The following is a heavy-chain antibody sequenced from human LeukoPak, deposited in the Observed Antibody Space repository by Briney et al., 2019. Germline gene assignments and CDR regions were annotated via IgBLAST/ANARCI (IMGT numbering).Heavy chain of an antibody. CDR1: GYTFTSYD. D-gene: IGHD3-22*01. J-gene: IGHJ5*02. Sequence: ASVKVSCKASGYTFTSYDINWVRQATGQGLEWMGWMNPNSGNTGYAQKFQGRVTMTRNTSISTAYMELSSLRSEDTAVYYCARGGDSSGYYYAGYPGGQGTLVTVSS. V-gene: IGHV1-8*01. CDR2: MNPNSGNT. CDR3: ARGGDSSGYYYAGYP.